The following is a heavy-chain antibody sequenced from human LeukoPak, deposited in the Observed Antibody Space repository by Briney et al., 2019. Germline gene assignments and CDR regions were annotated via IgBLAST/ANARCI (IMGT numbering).Heavy chain of an antibody. J-gene: IGHJ3*02. CDR2: ISGSGGST. Sequence: GGSLRLSCAASGFTFSSYAMSWVRQAPGKGLEWASAISGSGGSTYYADSVKGRFTISRDNSKNTLYLQMNSLRADDTAVYHCARQETSTYNGAFDIWGQGTMVTVSS. V-gene: IGHV3-23*01. CDR1: GFTFSSYA. D-gene: IGHD1-1*01. CDR3: ARQETSTYNGAFDI.